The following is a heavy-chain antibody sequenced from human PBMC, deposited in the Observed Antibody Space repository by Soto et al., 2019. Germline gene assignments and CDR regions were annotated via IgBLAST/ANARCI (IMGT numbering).Heavy chain of an antibody. CDR1: GGSIASDSW. D-gene: IGHD4-17*01. J-gene: IGHJ4*02. Sequence: QVQLQESGPGLVKPSGTLSLTCIVSGGSIASDSWWSWVRQPPGEGLEWIGEVHHSGGTTYNPSXXXXXXXXXXXXXXXXXXXXXXXXXADTAVYFCTRNGHYCQDYWGQGTLVTVSS. V-gene: IGHV4-4*02. CDR3: TRNGHYCQDY. CDR2: VHHSGGT.